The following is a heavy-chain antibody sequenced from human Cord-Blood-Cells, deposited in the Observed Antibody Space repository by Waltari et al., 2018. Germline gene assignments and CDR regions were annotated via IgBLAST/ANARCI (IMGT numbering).Heavy chain of an antibody. CDR1: GYTFTGYY. CDR2: INPNSGGT. Sequence: QVQLVQSGAEVKKPGASVKVSCKASGYTFTGYYMHWVRQAPGQGLEWMGWINPNSGGTNYAQKFQGRVTMTRDTSISTAYMELSRLRSDDTAVYYCARDRAEGEVDIVATIDYWGQGTLVTVSS. J-gene: IGHJ4*02. D-gene: IGHD5-12*01. CDR3: ARDRAEGEVDIVATIDY. V-gene: IGHV1-2*02.